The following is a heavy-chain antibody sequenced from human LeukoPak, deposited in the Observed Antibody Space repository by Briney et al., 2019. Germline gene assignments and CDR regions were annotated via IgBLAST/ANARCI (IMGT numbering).Heavy chain of an antibody. CDR1: GFTFSGSA. CDR3: AKEMKPWMHFDY. D-gene: IGHD5-12*01. V-gene: IGHV3-30*18. J-gene: IGHJ4*02. CDR2: ISHDGSNT. Sequence: GGSLRLSCAASGFTFSGSAVHWVRQAPGKGLEWVAVISHDGSNTDYTDSVKGRFTISRDNSKNTLYLQMNSLRAEDTAVYYCAKEMKPWMHFDYWGQGTLVTVSS.